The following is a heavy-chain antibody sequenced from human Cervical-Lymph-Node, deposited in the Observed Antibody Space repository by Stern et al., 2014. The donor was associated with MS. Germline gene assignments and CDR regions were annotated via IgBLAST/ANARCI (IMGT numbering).Heavy chain of an antibody. V-gene: IGHV1-2*06. J-gene: IGHJ4*02. CDR2: INPNSGGT. CDR1: GYTFTNYY. D-gene: IGHD2-8*01. Sequence: QIQLVQSGAEVKNPGASVKVSCKASGYTFTNYYIHWVRQAPGQGLEWMGRINPNSGGTNSAQQFQGRVTMTRDTSVTTAYMELSSLRSDDTAVYYCARDRGNGVCYRDWGQGTLVTVSS. CDR3: ARDRGNGVCYRD.